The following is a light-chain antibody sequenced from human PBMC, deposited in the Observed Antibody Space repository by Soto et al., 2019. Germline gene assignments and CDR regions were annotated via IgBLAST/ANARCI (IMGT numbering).Light chain of an antibody. CDR3: QAWDTSTGV. CDR2: EVS. Sequence: QSALTQPASVSGSPGQSITISCTGTSSDVGGYSYVSWYQQHPGKTPKLMIYEVSNRPSGVSHRFSGSKSGNTASLTISGLQTEDEADYYCQAWDTSTGVFGTGTKLTVL. CDR1: SSDVGGYSY. J-gene: IGLJ1*01. V-gene: IGLV2-14*01.